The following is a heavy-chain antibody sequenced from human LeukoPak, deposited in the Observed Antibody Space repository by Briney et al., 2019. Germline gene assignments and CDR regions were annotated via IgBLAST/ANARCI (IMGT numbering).Heavy chain of an antibody. D-gene: IGHD5-12*01. J-gene: IGHJ3*02. CDR3: AREGMNSGYDQGAFDI. CDR1: RFTVSSNY. CDR2: IYSDDST. V-gene: IGHV3-53*01. Sequence: GRSLRLSCAASRFTVSSNYMSWVRQAPGKGLEWVSEIYSDDSTYYAASVKGRFSISRDNSKNTVYLQMSSLRAEDTAVYYCAREGMNSGYDQGAFDIWGQGTMVTVSS.